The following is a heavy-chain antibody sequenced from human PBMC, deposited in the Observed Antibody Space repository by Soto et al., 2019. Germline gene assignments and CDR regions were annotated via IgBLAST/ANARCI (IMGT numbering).Heavy chain of an antibody. D-gene: IGHD3-10*01. CDR2: IWYDGSNK. J-gene: IGHJ4*02. V-gene: IGHV3-33*01. CDR3: ARSQRMVPSYFDY. Sequence: QVQLVESGGGVVQPGRSLRLSCAASGFTFSSYGMHWVRQAPGKGLEWVAVIWYDGSNKYYADSVKGRFTISRDNSKNTLYLQMNSLRAEDTAVYYCARSQRMVPSYFDYWGQGTLVTVSS. CDR1: GFTFSSYG.